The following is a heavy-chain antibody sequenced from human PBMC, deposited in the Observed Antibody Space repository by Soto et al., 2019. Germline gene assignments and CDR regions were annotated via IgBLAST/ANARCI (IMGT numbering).Heavy chain of an antibody. CDR1: GFPFSGSA. J-gene: IGHJ4*02. CDR2: IRNKANNYAT. V-gene: IGHV3-73*02. CDR3: TTDYDDY. Sequence: EVQLVESGGGLVQPGGSLKLSCAASGFPFSGSAMHWVRQASGKGLEWVGHIRNKANNYATAYAASVRGRFTFSRDDSKNTAYLQMNSLKTEDPAVYYCTTDYDDYWGQGTLVTVSS.